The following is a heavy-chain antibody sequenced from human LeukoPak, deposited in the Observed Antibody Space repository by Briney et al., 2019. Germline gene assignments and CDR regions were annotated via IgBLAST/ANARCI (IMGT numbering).Heavy chain of an antibody. Sequence: ASVKVSCKASGYTFTSYGISWVRQAPGQGLEWMGWISAYNGNTSYAQKLQGRVTMTTDTSTSTAYMELRSLRSDGTAVYYCARGSSVAGYDAFDIWGQGTMVTVSS. J-gene: IGHJ3*02. CDR1: GYTFTSYG. CDR2: ISAYNGNT. V-gene: IGHV1-18*04. CDR3: ARGSSVAGYDAFDI. D-gene: IGHD6-19*01.